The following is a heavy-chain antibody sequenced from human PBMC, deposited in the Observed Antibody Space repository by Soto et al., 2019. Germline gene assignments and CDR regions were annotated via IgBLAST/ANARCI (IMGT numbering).Heavy chain of an antibody. CDR3: ASKHSSRAFDY. V-gene: IGHV3-74*01. CDR2: INSDGSST. CDR1: GFTFSSYW. D-gene: IGHD6-13*01. J-gene: IGHJ4*02. Sequence: EVQLVESGGGLVQPGGSLRLSCAASGFTFSSYWMHWVRQAPGKGLVWVSRINSDGSSTTYADPVKGRFTISRDNAKNTVYLQMNSLRAEQTAVYYCASKHSSRAFDYWGQGTLVTVSS.